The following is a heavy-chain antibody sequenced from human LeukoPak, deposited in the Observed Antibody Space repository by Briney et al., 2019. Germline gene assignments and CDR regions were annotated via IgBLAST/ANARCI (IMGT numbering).Heavy chain of an antibody. CDR1: GFTFSNAW. CDR3: AKPARTDAFDI. D-gene: IGHD1-14*01. Sequence: GGSLRLSCAASGFTFSNAWMSWVRQAPGKGLEWVSGISPGGGPTYYADSVRGRFTISRDDSKNTLYLQMKNLRADDTAVYYCAKPARTDAFDIWGQGTMVTVSS. CDR2: ISPGGGPT. V-gene: IGHV3-23*01. J-gene: IGHJ3*02.